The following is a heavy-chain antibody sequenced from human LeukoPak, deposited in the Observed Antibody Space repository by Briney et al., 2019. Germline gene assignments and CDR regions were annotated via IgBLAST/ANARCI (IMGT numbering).Heavy chain of an antibody. D-gene: IGHD2-2*01. Sequence: ASVKVSCKASGYTFTSYGISRVRQAPGQELEWMGWISAYNGNTNYAQKLQGRVTMTTDTSTSTAYMELRSLRSDDTAVYYCARVPAAKEAYYYGMDVWGQGTTVTVSS. CDR2: ISAYNGNT. J-gene: IGHJ6*02. V-gene: IGHV1-18*01. CDR1: GYTFTSYG. CDR3: ARVPAAKEAYYYGMDV.